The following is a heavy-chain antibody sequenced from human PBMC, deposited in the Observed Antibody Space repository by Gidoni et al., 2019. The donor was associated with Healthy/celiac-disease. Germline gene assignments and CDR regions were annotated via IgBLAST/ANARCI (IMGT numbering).Heavy chain of an antibody. Sequence: QVQLVESGGGVVQPGRSLRRSCAASGFTFSSYGMHWVRQAPGKGLEWVAVIWYDGSNKYYADSVKGRFTISRDNSKNTLYLQMNSLRAEDTAVYYCARDAGGFQYLDYWGQGTLVTVSS. D-gene: IGHD3-10*01. J-gene: IGHJ4*02. CDR1: GFTFSSYG. V-gene: IGHV3-33*01. CDR2: IWYDGSNK. CDR3: ARDAGGFQYLDY.